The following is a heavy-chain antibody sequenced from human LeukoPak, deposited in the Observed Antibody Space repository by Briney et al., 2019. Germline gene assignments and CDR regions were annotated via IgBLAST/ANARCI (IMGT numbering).Heavy chain of an antibody. CDR3: AKPVASGSYSRVFDY. D-gene: IGHD1-26*01. V-gene: IGHV3-7*03. CDR2: INHNGNVN. CDR1: GFTFSSYW. Sequence: GGSLRLSCAASGFTFSSYWMNWARQAPGKGLEWVASINHNGNVNYYVDSVKGRFTISRDNAKNSLYLQMSNLRAEDTAVYYCAKPVASGSYSRVFDYWGQGTLVTVSS. J-gene: IGHJ4*02.